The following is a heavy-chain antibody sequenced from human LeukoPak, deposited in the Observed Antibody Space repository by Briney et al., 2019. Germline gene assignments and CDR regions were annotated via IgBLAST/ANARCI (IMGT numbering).Heavy chain of an antibody. CDR3: AREGDRAGNFDY. CDR1: GFTFSSYA. V-gene: IGHV3-30-3*01. CDR2: ISYDGSNK. Sequence: GGSLRLSFAASGFTFSSYAMHWVRQAPGKGLEWVAVISYDGSNKYYADSLKGGFTISIENSKNTLYLQMNSLRAEDTAVYYCAREGDRAGNFDYWGQGTLVTVSS. J-gene: IGHJ4*02. D-gene: IGHD3-22*01.